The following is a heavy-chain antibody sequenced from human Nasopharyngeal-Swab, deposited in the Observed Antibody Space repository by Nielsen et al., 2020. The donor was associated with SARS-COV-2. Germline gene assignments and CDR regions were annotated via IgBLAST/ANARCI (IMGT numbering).Heavy chain of an antibody. CDR1: GFTFNNYH. CDR2: ISSSRSYI. J-gene: IGHJ6*02. D-gene: IGHD3-3*01. CDR3: ARDGLDYDFWSAYFMDV. V-gene: IGHV3-21*01. Sequence: GGSLRLSCAASGFTFNNYHFNWVRQAPGKGLEWVSSISSSRSYIYYADSVKGRFTISRDNAKNSLYLQMNSLRAEDTAVYYCARDGLDYDFWSAYFMDVWGQGTTVTVSS.